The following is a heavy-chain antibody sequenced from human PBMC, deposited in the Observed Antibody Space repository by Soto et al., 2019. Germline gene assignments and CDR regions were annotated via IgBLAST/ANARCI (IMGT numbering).Heavy chain of an antibody. CDR1: GFTFSSYA. V-gene: IGHV3-23*01. D-gene: IGHD2-2*01. Sequence: GGSLRLSCAASGFTFSSYAMSWVRQAPGKGLEWVSAISGSGGSTYYADSVKGRFTISRDNSKNTLYLQMNSLRVEDTAIYYCAKRGPLGFCASTSCYAFDYWGPGALVTVSS. CDR2: ISGSGGST. CDR3: AKRGPLGFCASTSCYAFDY. J-gene: IGHJ4*02.